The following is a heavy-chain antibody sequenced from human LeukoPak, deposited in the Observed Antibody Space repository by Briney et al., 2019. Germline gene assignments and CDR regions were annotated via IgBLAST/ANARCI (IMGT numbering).Heavy chain of an antibody. V-gene: IGHV4-38-2*02. CDR1: GYSISSGYY. CDR2: INHSGST. CDR3: ARAPDFYGSGSYYIRDAFDI. Sequence: SETLSLTCTVSGYSISSGYYWGWIRQPPGKGLEWIGEINHSGSTNYNPSLKSRVTISVDTSKNQFSLKLSSVTAADTAVYYCARAPDFYGSGSYYIRDAFDIWGQGTMVTVSS. J-gene: IGHJ3*02. D-gene: IGHD3-10*01.